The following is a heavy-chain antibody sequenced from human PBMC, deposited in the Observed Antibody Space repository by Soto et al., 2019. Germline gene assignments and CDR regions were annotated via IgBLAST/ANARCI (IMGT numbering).Heavy chain of an antibody. D-gene: IGHD2-15*01. CDR2: INSDGSST. J-gene: IGHJ6*02. Sequence: GGSLEPSCPPLGLPFGSNGLTWSPQAPGKGLVWVSRINSDGSSTSYADSVKGRFTISRDNAKNTLYLQMNSLRAEDTAVYYCARDPPVVPKGGMDVWGQGTTVTVSS. CDR1: GLPFGSNG. V-gene: IGHV3-74*01. CDR3: ARDPPVVPKGGMDV.